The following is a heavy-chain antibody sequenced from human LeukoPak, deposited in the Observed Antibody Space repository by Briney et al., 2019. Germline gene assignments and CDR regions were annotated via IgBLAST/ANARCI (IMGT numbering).Heavy chain of an antibody. CDR2: IKQDGSEK. CDR3: ARGISSGVDYFDY. V-gene: IGHV3-7*01. CDR1: GFTFSNNW. D-gene: IGHD6-19*01. J-gene: IGHJ4*02. Sequence: GGSLRLSCAASGFTFSNNWMTWVRQAPGKGLEWVANIKQDGSEKYYVDSVKGRFTISRDNAKNSLYLQMNSLRAEDTAVYYCARGISSGVDYFDYWGQGALATVSS.